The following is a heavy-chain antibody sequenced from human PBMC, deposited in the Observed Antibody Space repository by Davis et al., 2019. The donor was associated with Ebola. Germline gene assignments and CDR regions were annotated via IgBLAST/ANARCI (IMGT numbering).Heavy chain of an antibody. J-gene: IGHJ6*03. D-gene: IGHD5/OR15-5a*01. CDR1: GYTLIDYY. V-gene: IGHV1-2*04. Sequence: AASVKVSCKASGYTLIDYYIHWVRQAPGQGLEWMGWINPKSGGTKYAQKFQDWVTMTRDTSISTAYVELSGLTSDDTALYSCARAVSPTSDYCMDVWGKGTAVTVSS. CDR3: ARAVSPTSDYCMDV. CDR2: INPKSGGT.